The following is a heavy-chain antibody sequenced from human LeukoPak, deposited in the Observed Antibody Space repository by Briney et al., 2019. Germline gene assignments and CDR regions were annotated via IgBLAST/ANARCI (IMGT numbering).Heavy chain of an antibody. Sequence: PGGSLRLSCAASGFTFSGYSMNWVRQAPGKGLEWVSSISSSSSYIYYADSVKGRFTISRDNAKNSLYLQMNSLRAEDTAVYYCARKRTVTTAQGAFDIWGQGTMVTVSS. CDR3: ARKRTVTTAQGAFDI. V-gene: IGHV3-21*01. J-gene: IGHJ3*02. D-gene: IGHD4-17*01. CDR1: GFTFSGYS. CDR2: ISSSSSYI.